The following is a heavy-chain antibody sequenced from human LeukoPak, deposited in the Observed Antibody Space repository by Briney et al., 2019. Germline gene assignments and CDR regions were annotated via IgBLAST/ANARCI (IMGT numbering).Heavy chain of an antibody. V-gene: IGHV4-59*01. CDR3: ARDGRFPRRTFDI. J-gene: IGHJ3*02. Sequence: SETLSLTCTVSGGSISSYYWSWIRQPPGKGLEWIGYIYYSGSTNYNPSLKSRVTISVDTSKNPFSLKLSSVTAADTAVYYCARDGRFPRRTFDIWGQGTMVTVSS. D-gene: IGHD3-3*01. CDR1: GGSISSYY. CDR2: IYYSGST.